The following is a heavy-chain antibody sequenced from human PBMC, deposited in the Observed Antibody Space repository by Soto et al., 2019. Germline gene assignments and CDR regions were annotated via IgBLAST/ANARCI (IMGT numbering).Heavy chain of an antibody. D-gene: IGHD5-18*01. CDR3: ARQAVDIAIGALDV. CDR2: VYYSGGT. CDR1: GGSIRSSSYY. V-gene: IGHV4-39*01. Sequence: QLQLQESGPGLVKASATLSLTCTVSGGSIRSSSYYWGCIRQPPGKGLEWIGSVYYSGGTYYSPSLKSRVTISVDTSKNQFSLKLSSVTAADTAVYYCARQAVDIAIGALDVWGQGTTVTVSS. J-gene: IGHJ6*02.